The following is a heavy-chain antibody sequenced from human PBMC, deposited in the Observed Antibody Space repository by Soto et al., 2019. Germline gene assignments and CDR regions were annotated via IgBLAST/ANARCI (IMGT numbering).Heavy chain of an antibody. Sequence: ASVKVSCKASGGTVSRYSITWVRQAPVKVLEWMGVFIPIFVSAHYAPKFQGRITITADESTSTAYMELSGLTSEDTAIYYCARDVSSDTTGFRGYDLWGQGTQVTVSS. CDR2: FIPIFVSA. D-gene: IGHD3-10*01. V-gene: IGHV1-69*13. CDR3: ARDVSSDTTGFRGYDL. CDR1: GGTVSRYS. J-gene: IGHJ4*02.